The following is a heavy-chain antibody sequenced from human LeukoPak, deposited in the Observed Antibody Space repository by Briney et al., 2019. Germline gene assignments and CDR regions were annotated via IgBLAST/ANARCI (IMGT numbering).Heavy chain of an antibody. CDR3: ARDHPFKGSAFDI. CDR2: IYYSGST. V-gene: IGHV4-59*08. D-gene: IGHD1-14*01. J-gene: IGHJ3*02. Sequence: SETLSLTCTVSGGSISSYYWSWIRQPPGKGLEWIGYIYYSGSTNYNPSLKSRITISVDTSTNQFSLKLSSVTAADTAVYYCARDHPFKGSAFDIWGQGTMVTVSS. CDR1: GGSISSYY.